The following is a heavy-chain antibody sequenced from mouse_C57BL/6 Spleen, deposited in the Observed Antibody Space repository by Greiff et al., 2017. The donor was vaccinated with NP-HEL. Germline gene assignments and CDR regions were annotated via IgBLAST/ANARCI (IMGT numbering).Heavy chain of an antibody. J-gene: IGHJ4*01. CDR1: GYTFTDYY. CDR3: ERNYGSGRYYAMGY. CDR2: INPNNGGT. Sequence: EVQLQQSGPELVKPGASVKISCKASGYTFTDYYMNWVKQSHGKSLEWIGDINPNNGGTSYNQKFKGKATLTVDKSSSTAYMELRSLTSEDTAVYYCERNYGSGRYYAMGYWGQGTSVTVSS. D-gene: IGHD1-1*01. V-gene: IGHV1-26*01.